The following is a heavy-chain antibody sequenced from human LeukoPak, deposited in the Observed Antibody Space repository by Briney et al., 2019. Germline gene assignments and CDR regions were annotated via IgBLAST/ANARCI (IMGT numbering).Heavy chain of an antibody. CDR1: GFTFNNYA. V-gene: IGHV3-64*01. Sequence: GGSLRLSCAASGFTFNNYAMHWVRQAPGKGLEYVSAISSNGDSTYYANSVKGRFTISRDNSKNTLFLQMGSLRAEDMAAYYCRCTSDYWGQGTLVTVSS. J-gene: IGHJ4*02. D-gene: IGHD2-2*01. CDR3: RCTSDY. CDR2: ISSNGDST.